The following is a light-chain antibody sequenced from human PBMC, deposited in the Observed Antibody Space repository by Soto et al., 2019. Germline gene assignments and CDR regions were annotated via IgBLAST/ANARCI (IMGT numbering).Light chain of an antibody. J-gene: IGLJ2*01. CDR3: QSYDSSLSGVV. Sequence: QSVLTQPPSVSGAPGQRVTISCTGSSSNIGAGYDVHWYQQLPGTAPNLLIYGNSNRPSGVPDRFSGSKSGTSASLAITGRQAEDDADYYCQSYDSSLSGVVFCGGTKVTVL. CDR1: SSNIGAGYD. CDR2: GNS. V-gene: IGLV1-40*01.